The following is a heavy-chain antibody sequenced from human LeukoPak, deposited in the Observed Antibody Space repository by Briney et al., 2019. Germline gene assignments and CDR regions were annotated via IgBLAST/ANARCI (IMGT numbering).Heavy chain of an antibody. Sequence: GGSLRLSCAASGFTFSSYGMHWVRQAPGKGLEWVAFIRYDGSNKYYADSVKGRFTISRDNSKNTLYLQMNSLRAEDTAVYYCAREEFLEWPYYMDVWGKGTTVTVSS. CDR1: GFTFSSYG. D-gene: IGHD3-3*01. CDR2: IRYDGSNK. V-gene: IGHV3-30*02. CDR3: AREEFLEWPYYMDV. J-gene: IGHJ6*03.